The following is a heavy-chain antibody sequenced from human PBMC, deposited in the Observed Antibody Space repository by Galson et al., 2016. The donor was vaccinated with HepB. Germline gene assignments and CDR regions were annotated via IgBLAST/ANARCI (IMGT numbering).Heavy chain of an antibody. J-gene: IGHJ4*02. CDR3: ARHVIETLGGGPTTNTPDS. Sequence: LSLTCTVSGGSVSSGSYYWSWIRQPPGKGLEWIAYIYYSGSTNYNPSLKSRVTISVDTSKNQFSLRLSSVTAADTAVYYCARHVIETLGGGPTTNTPDSWGQGTLVTVSS. CDR1: GGSVSSGSYY. V-gene: IGHV4-61*01. CDR2: IYYSGST. D-gene: IGHD2-21*01.